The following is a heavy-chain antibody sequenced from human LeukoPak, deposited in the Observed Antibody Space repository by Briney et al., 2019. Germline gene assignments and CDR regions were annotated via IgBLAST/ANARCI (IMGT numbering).Heavy chain of an antibody. CDR2: IRYDGSNK. CDR1: GFTFSSYG. CDR3: AKDGALRDSSWYDY. J-gene: IGHJ4*02. V-gene: IGHV3-30*02. Sequence: GGSLRLSCAASGFTFSSYGMHWVRQAPGKGLEWVAFIRYDGSNKYYADSVKGRFTISRDNSKNTLYLQMNSLRAEDTAVYYCAKDGALRDSSWYDYWGQGTLVTVSS. D-gene: IGHD6-13*01.